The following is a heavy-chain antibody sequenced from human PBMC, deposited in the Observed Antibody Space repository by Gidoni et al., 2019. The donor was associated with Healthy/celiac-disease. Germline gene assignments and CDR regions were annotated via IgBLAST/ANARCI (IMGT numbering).Heavy chain of an antibody. CDR1: GGTFSSYA. CDR2: IIPIFGTA. J-gene: IGHJ6*02. D-gene: IGHD6-13*01. CDR3: ARVYGSWMKSMGYYYGMDV. Sequence: QVQLVQSGAEVKKPGSSVKVSCKASGGTFSSYAISWVRQAPGQGLEWMGGIIPIFGTANYAQKFQGRVTITADESTSTAYMELSSLRSEDTAVYYCARVYGSWMKSMGYYYGMDVWGQGTTVTVSS. V-gene: IGHV1-69*01.